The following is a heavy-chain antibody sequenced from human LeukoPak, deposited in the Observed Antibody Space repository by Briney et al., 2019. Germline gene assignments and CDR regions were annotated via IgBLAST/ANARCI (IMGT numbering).Heavy chain of an antibody. CDR3: ARDHRPEIQYYYMDV. D-gene: IGHD1-14*01. CDR1: GFSLSNYG. V-gene: IGHV3-33*01. Sequence: GGSLRLSCAASGFSLSNYGMHWVRQSPGKGLEWVAALLYDGNTKHYADSVKGRFTISRDISKNTFYLQMNSLTAEDTAVYYCARDHRPEIQYYYMDVWGKGTTVAVSS. CDR2: LLYDGNTK. J-gene: IGHJ6*03.